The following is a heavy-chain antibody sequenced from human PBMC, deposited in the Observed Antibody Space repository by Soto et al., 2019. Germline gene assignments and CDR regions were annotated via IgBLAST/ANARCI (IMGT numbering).Heavy chain of an antibody. J-gene: IGHJ4*02. D-gene: IGHD3-16*02. V-gene: IGHV1-69*01. CDR1: GGLFSTYA. CDR2: IIPVFATT. Sequence: QEQLVQSGAEVKKSGSSVKVSCKASGGLFSTYAISWVRQAPGQGLEWMGGIIPVFATTYYAEKFEGRVTITADESTNTAYMELSSLRSEDTAMYYCARANSLGGVWGTYRPPNYFDYWGQGALVTASS. CDR3: ARANSLGGVWGTYRPPNYFDY.